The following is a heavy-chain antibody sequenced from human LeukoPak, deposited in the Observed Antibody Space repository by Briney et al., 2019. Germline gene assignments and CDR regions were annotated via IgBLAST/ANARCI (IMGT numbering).Heavy chain of an antibody. CDR2: INPNSGGT. V-gene: IGHV1-2*02. CDR3: ARDGGRRGSGSYYNYWYFDL. CDR1: GYTFTGYY. J-gene: IGHJ2*01. D-gene: IGHD3-10*01. Sequence: GASVKVSCKASGYTFTGYYMHWVRQAPGQGLEWMGWINPNSGGTNYAQKFQGRVTMTRDTSISTAYMELSRLRSDDTAVYYCARDGGRRGSGSYYNYWYFDLWGRGTLVTVSS.